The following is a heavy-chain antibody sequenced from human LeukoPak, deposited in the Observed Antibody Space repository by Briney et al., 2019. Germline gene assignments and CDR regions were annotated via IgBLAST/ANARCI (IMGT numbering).Heavy chain of an antibody. CDR1: GFTFNSYA. CDR2: ISGSGGST. D-gene: IGHD6-13*01. Sequence: GGSLRLSCAASGFTFNSYAMSWVRQAPGKGLGWVSAISGSGGSTYYADSVKGRFTISRDNSKNTLYLQMNSLRAEDTAVYYCAKGQPQLVSRFDYWGQGTLVTVSS. V-gene: IGHV3-23*01. CDR3: AKGQPQLVSRFDY. J-gene: IGHJ4*02.